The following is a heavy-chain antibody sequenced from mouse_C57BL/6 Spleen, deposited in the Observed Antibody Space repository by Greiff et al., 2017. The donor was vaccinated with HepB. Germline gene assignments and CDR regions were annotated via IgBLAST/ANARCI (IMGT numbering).Heavy chain of an antibody. Sequence: QVQLQQSGPELVKPGASVKISCKASGYAFSSSWMNWVKQRPGKGLEWIGRIYPGDGDTNYNGKFKGKATLTADKSSSTAYMQLSSLTSEDSAVYFCARYGNYEGDYFDYWGQGTTLTVSS. CDR3: ARYGNYEGDYFDY. CDR1: GYAFSSSW. D-gene: IGHD2-1*01. V-gene: IGHV1-82*01. J-gene: IGHJ2*01. CDR2: IYPGDGDT.